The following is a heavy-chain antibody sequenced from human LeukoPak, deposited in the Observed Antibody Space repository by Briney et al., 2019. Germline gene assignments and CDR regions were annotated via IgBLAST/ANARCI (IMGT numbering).Heavy chain of an antibody. CDR3: ARAQYYYGSGSYFRNYYYYYYMDV. CDR1: GFTFSSYW. V-gene: IGHV3-7*01. D-gene: IGHD3-10*01. CDR2: IKQDGSEK. Sequence: GGSLRLSCAASGFTFSSYWMSWVRQAPGKGLEWVANIKQDGSEKYYVDSVKGRFTISRDNAKNSLYLQMNSLIAEDTAVYYCARAQYYYGSGSYFRNYYYYYYMDVWGKGTTVTVSS. J-gene: IGHJ6*03.